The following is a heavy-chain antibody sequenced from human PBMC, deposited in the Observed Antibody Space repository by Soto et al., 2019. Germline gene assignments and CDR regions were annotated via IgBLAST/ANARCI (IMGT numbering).Heavy chain of an antibody. CDR1: GFTFSIYA. J-gene: IGHJ3*02. CDR3: AKDRLHGSGSYPDDAFDI. D-gene: IGHD3-10*01. CDR2: ISGSGVRT. V-gene: IGHV3-23*01. Sequence: EVQLSESGGGLLQPGGSLRLSCAASGFTFSIYAMSGVGQAPGRGLRWVSAISGSGVRTYYADSVKGRFTISRDNSKNTLYLQMNSLRAEDTAVYYCAKDRLHGSGSYPDDAFDIWGQGTVVTVSS.